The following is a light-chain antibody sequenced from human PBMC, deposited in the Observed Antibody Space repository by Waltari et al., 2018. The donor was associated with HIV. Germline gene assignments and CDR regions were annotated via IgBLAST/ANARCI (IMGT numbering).Light chain of an antibody. V-gene: IGLV1-40*01. CDR1: SSNIGAGFD. J-gene: IGLJ3*02. CDR3: QAYDSSLSGWV. Sequence: QSVLTQPPSVSGAPGQRVTISCTGSSSNIGAGFDVHWYQQLPGTAPRLLIFGNTNRPSGVPDRFSGSKSGTSASLAITGLQAEDEADYDCQAYDSSLSGWVFGGRTKLTVL. CDR2: GNT.